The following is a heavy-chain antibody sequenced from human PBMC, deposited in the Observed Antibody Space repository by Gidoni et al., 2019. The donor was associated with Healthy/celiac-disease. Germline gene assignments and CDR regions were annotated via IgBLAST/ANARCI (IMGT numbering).Heavy chain of an antibody. J-gene: IGHJ6*03. CDR1: GFTFSSYA. Sequence: RLSCAASGFTFSSYAMSWVRQAPGKGLEWVSAISGSGGSTYYADSVKGRFTISRDNSKNTLYLQMNSLRAEDTAVYYCAKGGRILRYFDWLGDYYYYYMDVWGKGTTVTVSS. V-gene: IGHV3-23*01. CDR2: ISGSGGST. D-gene: IGHD3-9*01. CDR3: AKGGRILRYFDWLGDYYYYYMDV.